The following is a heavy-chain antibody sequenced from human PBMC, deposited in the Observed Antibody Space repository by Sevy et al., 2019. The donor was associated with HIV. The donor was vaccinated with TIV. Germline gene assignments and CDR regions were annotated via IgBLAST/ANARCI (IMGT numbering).Heavy chain of an antibody. J-gene: IGHJ4*02. D-gene: IGHD3-3*01. CDR1: GFTFNNAW. CDR2: IKSKTDGGTT. CDR3: TTEALTIYGVVL. V-gene: IGHV3-15*01. Sequence: GGYLRLSCAASGFTFNNAWMSWVRQAPGKGLEWVGRIKSKTDGGTTDYAAPVKGRFTISRDDSKKTLYLQMNSLKSEDTAVYYCTTEALTIYGVVLWGQGTLVTVSS.